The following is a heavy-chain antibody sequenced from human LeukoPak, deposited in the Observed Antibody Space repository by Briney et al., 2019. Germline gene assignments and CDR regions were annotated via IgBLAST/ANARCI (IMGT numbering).Heavy chain of an antibody. Sequence: GASVKVSCKASGGTFSSYAISWVRQAPGQGLEWMGGIIPIFGTANYAQKFQGRVTITADESTSTAYIELSSLRSEDTAVYYCASLVGATTGFDYWGQGTLVTVSS. D-gene: IGHD1-26*01. CDR3: ASLVGATTGFDY. V-gene: IGHV1-69*13. J-gene: IGHJ4*02. CDR2: IIPIFGTA. CDR1: GGTFSSYA.